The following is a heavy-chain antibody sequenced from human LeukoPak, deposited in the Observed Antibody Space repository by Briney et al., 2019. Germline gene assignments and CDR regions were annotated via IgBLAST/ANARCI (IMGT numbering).Heavy chain of an antibody. V-gene: IGHV4-34*01. CDR3: ARERTMRYFDL. D-gene: IGHD3-22*01. J-gene: IGHJ2*01. CDR1: GGSFSGYY. CDR2: INHSGST. Sequence: PSETLSLTCAVYGGSFSGYYWSWIRQPPGKGLEWIGEINHSGSTNYNPSLKSRATISVDTSKDQFSLKLSSVTAADTAVYYCARERTMRYFDLWGRGTLVTVSS.